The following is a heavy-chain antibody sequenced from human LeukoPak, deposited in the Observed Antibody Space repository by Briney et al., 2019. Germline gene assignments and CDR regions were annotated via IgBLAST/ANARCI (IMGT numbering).Heavy chain of an antibody. Sequence: ASVKVSCKASGYTFTSYDNNWVRQATGQGLEWMGWVNPNSGNTGYAQKFQGRVTMTRNTSISTAYMELSSLRSEDTAVYDCARAVDSSGWYGGTAFDIWGQGTIVTVSS. CDR3: ARAVDSSGWYGGTAFDI. D-gene: IGHD6-19*01. CDR2: VNPNSGNT. J-gene: IGHJ3*02. V-gene: IGHV1-8*01. CDR1: GYTFTSYD.